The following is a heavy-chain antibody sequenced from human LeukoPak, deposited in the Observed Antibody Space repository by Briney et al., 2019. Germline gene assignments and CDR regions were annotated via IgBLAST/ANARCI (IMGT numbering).Heavy chain of an antibody. CDR3: ASLSSGAAFDV. J-gene: IGHJ3*01. CDR1: GAYINNYY. CDR2: LHATESA. Sequence: SETLSLTCTVSGAYINNYYWTWIRQPAAQELEWIGRLHATESAIYNPSLKGRGTMSLDTSKAQLSLTLTSVTAADSAVYYCASLSSGAAFDVWGQGTVVTVSS. D-gene: IGHD3-22*01. V-gene: IGHV4-4*07.